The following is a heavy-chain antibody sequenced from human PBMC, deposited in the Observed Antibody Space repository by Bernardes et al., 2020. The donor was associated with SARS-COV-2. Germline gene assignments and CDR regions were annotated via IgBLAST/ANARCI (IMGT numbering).Heavy chain of an antibody. CDR2: IYWNDDK. J-gene: IGHJ4*02. CDR1: GFSLSTSGVG. D-gene: IGHD3-22*01. Sequence: SGPTLVKPTQTLTLTCPFSGFSLSTSGVGVGWIRQPPGKALDWLSLIYWNDDKRYSPSLKSRLTITKDTSKNQVVLTMTNMDPVDTATYYCAQKPSYYYDRSGYEFDYWGQGTLVTVSS. CDR3: AQKPSYYYDRSGYEFDY. V-gene: IGHV2-5*01.